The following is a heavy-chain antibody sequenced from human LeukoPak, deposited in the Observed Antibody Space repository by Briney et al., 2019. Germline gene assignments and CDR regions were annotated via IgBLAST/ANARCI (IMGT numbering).Heavy chain of an antibody. J-gene: IGHJ4*02. Sequence: PGGSLRLSCAGSGFTFSNYAMSWVRQAPGKGLEWVSGNSGSGGTTYYADSVKGRFTISRDNSKNTLFLQMISLRAEDTAVYYCATHCSSTSCYAYWGQGTLVTVSS. V-gene: IGHV3-23*01. D-gene: IGHD2-2*01. CDR2: NSGSGGTT. CDR3: ATHCSSTSCYAY. CDR1: GFTFSNYA.